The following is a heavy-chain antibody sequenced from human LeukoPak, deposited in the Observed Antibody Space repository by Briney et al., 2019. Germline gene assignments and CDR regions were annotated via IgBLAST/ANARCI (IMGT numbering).Heavy chain of an antibody. CDR2: INHSGST. V-gene: IGHV4-34*01. CDR1: GGSFSGYY. Sequence: SETLSLTCAVYGGSFSGYYWSWIRQPPGKGLEWIEEINHSGSTNCNPSLKSRVTISVDTSKNQFSLKLSSVTAADTAVYYCARGRNYYYYYMDVWGKGTTVTVSS. D-gene: IGHD1-14*01. CDR3: ARGRNYYYYYMDV. J-gene: IGHJ6*03.